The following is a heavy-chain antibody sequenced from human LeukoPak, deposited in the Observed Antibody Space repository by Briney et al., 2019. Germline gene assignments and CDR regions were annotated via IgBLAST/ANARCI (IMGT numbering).Heavy chain of an antibody. CDR1: GFTFSRYW. CDR2: IKTDGSTT. J-gene: IGHJ4*02. V-gene: IGHV3-74*01. CDR3: ARGSSWSLDY. D-gene: IGHD6-13*01. Sequence: QSGGSLRLSCAASGFTFSRYWMHWARQAPGKGLVWVSHIKTDGSTTSYADSVKGRFTVSRDNAKNTLYLQMNSLRVEDTAVYYCARGSSWSLDYWGQGTLVTVYS.